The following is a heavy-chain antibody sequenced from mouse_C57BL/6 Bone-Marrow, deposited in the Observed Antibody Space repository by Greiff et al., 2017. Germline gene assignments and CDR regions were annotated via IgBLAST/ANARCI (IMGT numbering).Heavy chain of an antibody. CDR3: AGGDDDDAMAY. D-gene: IGHD2-12*01. J-gene: IGHJ4*01. CDR1: GFNITDYY. V-gene: IGHV14-2*01. CDR2: IDPEDGDT. Sequence: EVKLVESGAELVKPGASVKLSCTASGFNITDYYMHWVKQRTEQSLEWIGRIDPEDGDTKYDPKFQGKATITADTSSSTAYLQLSSLTSEDTAVYYRAGGDDDDAMAYWGQGTLVTVAA.